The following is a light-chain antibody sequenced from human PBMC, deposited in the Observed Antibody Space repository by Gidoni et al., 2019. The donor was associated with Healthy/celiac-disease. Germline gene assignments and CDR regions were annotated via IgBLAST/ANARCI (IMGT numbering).Light chain of an antibody. CDR1: QSLLYSSSNKNY. CDR2: WAS. CDR3: QQYYWTPCS. Sequence: DIVLTQSPDSLAVSLGERATINCKSSQSLLYSSSNKNYLAWYQQKPGQPPKPLIYWASTRESGVPDRFSGGGSGTDFTLTISSLQAEDVAVYYCQQYYWTPCSFXXXTKLEIK. J-gene: IGKJ2*04. V-gene: IGKV4-1*01.